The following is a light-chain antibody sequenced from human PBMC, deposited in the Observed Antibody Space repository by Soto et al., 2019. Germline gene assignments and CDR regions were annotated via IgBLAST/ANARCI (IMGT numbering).Light chain of an antibody. V-gene: IGLV1-40*01. CDR1: SSNIRAGYD. Sequence: SMLTRPGSSRGAPGQRFTISSTGSSSNIRAGYDVHWYQQRPGTAPQLLIFGNINRPSGVPDRFSGSKYGTSPSLAITGLQAEDQGDYYCQSYDTTLRARYVCGTGTQVT. CDR2: GNI. CDR3: QSYDTTLRARYV. J-gene: IGLJ1*01.